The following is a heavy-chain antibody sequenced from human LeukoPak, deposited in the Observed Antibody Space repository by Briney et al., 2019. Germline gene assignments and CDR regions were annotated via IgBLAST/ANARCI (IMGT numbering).Heavy chain of an antibody. CDR3: AKGSSSGTVDY. CDR2: ISRSSSTI. CDR1: GITFSSYS. D-gene: IGHD3-22*01. J-gene: IGHJ4*02. V-gene: IGHV3-48*01. Sequence: GGSLRLSCAASGITFSSYSMNWVRQAPGKGLEWVSYISRSSSTIYYADSVKGRFTFSRDNSKYTLYLQMNSLRAEDTAVYYCAKGSSSGTVDYWGQGTLVAVSS.